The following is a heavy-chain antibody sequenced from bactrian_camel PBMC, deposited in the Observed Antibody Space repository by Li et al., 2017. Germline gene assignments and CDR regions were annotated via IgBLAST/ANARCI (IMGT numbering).Heavy chain of an antibody. Sequence: VQLVESGGGLVQPGGSVRLSCAASGFTFSSYAMTWVRQAPGKGLEWVSSINGGGGSTYYADSVKGRFTISRDNAKKTLYLQLNSLKTEDTAMYYCALAIRWTDFGYWGQGTQVTVS. CDR3: ALAIRWTDFGY. CDR2: INGGGGST. D-gene: IGHD6*01. J-gene: IGHJ6*01. V-gene: IGHV3S31*01. CDR1: GFTFSSYA.